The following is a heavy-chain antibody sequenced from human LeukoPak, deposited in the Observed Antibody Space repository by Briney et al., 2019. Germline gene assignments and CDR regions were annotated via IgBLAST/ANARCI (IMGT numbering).Heavy chain of an antibody. CDR3: AKGQAYRDIVVVPAAEPYFDY. Sequence: GGSLRLSCAASGFTFDDYAMHWVRQAPGKGLEWVSGISWNSGSIGYADSVKGRFTISRDNAKSSLYLQMNSLRAEDTALYYCAKGQAYRDIVVVPAAEPYFDYWGQGTLVTVSS. V-gene: IGHV3-9*01. D-gene: IGHD2-2*01. J-gene: IGHJ4*02. CDR1: GFTFDDYA. CDR2: ISWNSGSI.